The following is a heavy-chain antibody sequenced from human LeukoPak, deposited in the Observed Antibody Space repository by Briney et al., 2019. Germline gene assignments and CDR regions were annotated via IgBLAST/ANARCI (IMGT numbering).Heavy chain of an antibody. CDR3: ARVETGVGPDY. J-gene: IGHJ4*02. V-gene: IGHV4-34*01. D-gene: IGHD1-26*01. CDR2: INHSGST. CDR1: GGSFSGYY. Sequence: SETLSLTYAVYGGSFSGYYWSWIRQPPGKGLEWIAEINHSGSTNYNPSLQSRVTISVDTSKNQFSLKLSSVTAADTAVYYCARVETGVGPDYWGQGTLVTVSS.